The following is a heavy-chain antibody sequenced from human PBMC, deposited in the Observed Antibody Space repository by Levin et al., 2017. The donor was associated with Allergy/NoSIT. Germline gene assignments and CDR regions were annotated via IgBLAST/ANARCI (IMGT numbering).Heavy chain of an antibody. V-gene: IGHV3-23*01. J-gene: IGHJ3*02. D-gene: IGHD5-18*01. CDR1: GFTFSSYA. CDR3: AKEGRTEDTAMEDAFDI. Sequence: GESLKISCAASGFTFSSYAMSWVRQAPGKGLEWVSAISGSGGSTYYADSVKGRFTISRDNSKNTLYLQMNSLRAEDTAVYYCAKEGRTEDTAMEDAFDIWGQGTMVTVSS. CDR2: ISGSGGST.